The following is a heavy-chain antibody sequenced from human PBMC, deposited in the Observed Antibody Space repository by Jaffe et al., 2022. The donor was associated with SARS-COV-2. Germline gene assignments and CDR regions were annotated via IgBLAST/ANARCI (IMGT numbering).Heavy chain of an antibody. Sequence: QVQLQQWGAGLLKPSETLSLTCAVYGGSFSGYYWSWIRQPPGKGLEWIGEINHSGSTNYNPSLKSRVTISVDTSKNQFSLKLSSVTAADTAVYYCARFAPHYYYDSSGYYSHFDYWGQGTLVTVSS. V-gene: IGHV4-34*01. CDR3: ARFAPHYYYDSSGYYSHFDY. D-gene: IGHD3-22*01. J-gene: IGHJ4*02. CDR2: INHSGST. CDR1: GGSFSGYY.